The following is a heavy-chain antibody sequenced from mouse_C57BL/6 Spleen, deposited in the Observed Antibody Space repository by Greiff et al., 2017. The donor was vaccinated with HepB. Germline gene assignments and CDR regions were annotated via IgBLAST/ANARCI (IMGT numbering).Heavy chain of an antibody. CDR1: GFAFRSYS. V-gene: IGHV1-80*01. CDR3: VGTSYWYFDV. CDR2: IYPGDGYT. J-gene: IGHJ1*03. D-gene: IGHD4-1*01. Sequence: VQLVESGAVLVKPGASLHISCTASGFAFRSYSMSWVIQRPGKGLEWIAPIYPGDGYTNYNGKFKGKATLTADKSSSTAYMQLSSLTSEDSAVYFCVGTSYWYFDVWGTGTTVTVSS.